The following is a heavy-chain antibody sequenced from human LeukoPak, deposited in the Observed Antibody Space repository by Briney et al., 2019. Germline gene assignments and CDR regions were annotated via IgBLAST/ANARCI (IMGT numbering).Heavy chain of an antibody. V-gene: IGHV5-51*01. Sequence: GESLKISCKGSGYSFSTYWIAWVRQMSGKGLEWMGIFYPGDSDTRYSPSFQGQVTISADKSISTAYLQWSSLKASDTAMYYCARGRGPYYMDVWGKGTTVTVSS. CDR1: GYSFSTYW. D-gene: IGHD3-10*01. J-gene: IGHJ6*03. CDR2: FYPGDSDT. CDR3: ARGRGPYYMDV.